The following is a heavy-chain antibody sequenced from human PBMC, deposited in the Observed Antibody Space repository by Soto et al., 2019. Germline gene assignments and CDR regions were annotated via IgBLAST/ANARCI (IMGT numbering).Heavy chain of an antibody. CDR2: ISAYNGNT. V-gene: IGHV1-18*01. Sequence: GTSVKLSCEACGDRFTSYGISWVRQAPEQGLEWMGWISAYNGNTNYAQKLQGRVTMTTDTSTSTAYMELRSLRSDDTAVYYCARDGYCSGGSCYSGYWGQGTLVTVSS. D-gene: IGHD2-15*01. J-gene: IGHJ4*02. CDR3: ARDGYCSGGSCYSGY. CDR1: GDRFTSYG.